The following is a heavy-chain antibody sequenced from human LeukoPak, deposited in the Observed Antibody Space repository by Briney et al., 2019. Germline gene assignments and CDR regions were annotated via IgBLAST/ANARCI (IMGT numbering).Heavy chain of an antibody. Sequence: GGSLRLSCEASGFTFSSYSMNWVRQAPGKGLQWVSSISSSTSYIYYADSVKGRFTISRDNAKNSLYLQMNSLRAEDTAVYYCARDRWTAAGTFVYWGQGTRGTVSS. CDR1: GFTFSSYS. J-gene: IGHJ4*02. D-gene: IGHD6-13*01. CDR2: ISSSTSYI. CDR3: ARDRWTAAGTFVY. V-gene: IGHV3-21*01.